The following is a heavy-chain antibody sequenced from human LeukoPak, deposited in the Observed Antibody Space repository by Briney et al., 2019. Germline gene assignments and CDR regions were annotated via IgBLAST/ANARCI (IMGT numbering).Heavy chain of an antibody. D-gene: IGHD4-11*01. J-gene: IGHJ4*02. CDR2: VYHSGIT. CDR1: GGSVTNTNYY. V-gene: IGHV4-39*07. Sequence: PSETLSLTCTVSGGSVTNTNYYWAWIRQPPGEGLEWIGSVYHSGITYYTPSLKSRVSISVDTSRNHFSLKVTSVTAADTAVYYCAREWQYQFDYWGQGRLVTISS. CDR3: AREWQYQFDY.